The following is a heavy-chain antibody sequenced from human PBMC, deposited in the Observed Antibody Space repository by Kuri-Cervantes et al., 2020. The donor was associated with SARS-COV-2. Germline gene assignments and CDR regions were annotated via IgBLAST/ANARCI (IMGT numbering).Heavy chain of an antibody. V-gene: IGHV4-30-2*01. Sequence: SETLSLICTASGGSISSGGYYWSWIRQPPGKGLEWIGYIYHSGSTYYNPSLKSRVTISVDRSKNQFSLKLSSVTAADTAVYYCARETSTYSSSIDYWGQGTLVTVSS. CDR2: IYHSGST. CDR1: GGSISSGGYY. CDR3: ARETSTYSSSIDY. J-gene: IGHJ4*02. D-gene: IGHD6-6*01.